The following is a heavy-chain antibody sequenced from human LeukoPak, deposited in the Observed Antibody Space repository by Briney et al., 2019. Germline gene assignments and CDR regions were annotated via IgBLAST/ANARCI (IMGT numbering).Heavy chain of an antibody. J-gene: IGHJ4*02. V-gene: IGHV3-48*03. CDR2: ISISGSTI. CDR3: ARDRSGYIGYDFFDY. D-gene: IGHD5-12*01. CDR1: GFTFSSFE. Sequence: VGSLRLSCAASGFTFSSFEMNWVRQAPGKGLEWVSYISISGSTIYYADSVKGRFTISRDNAKNSLYLQMNSLRAEDTAVYYCARDRSGYIGYDFFDYWGQGALVTVSS.